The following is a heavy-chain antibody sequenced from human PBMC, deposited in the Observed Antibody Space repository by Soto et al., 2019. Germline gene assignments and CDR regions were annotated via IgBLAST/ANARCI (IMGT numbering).Heavy chain of an antibody. D-gene: IGHD6-19*01. CDR2: VYVTGTT. CDR3: ARDGEYTSGWYSFDS. Sequence: SETLSLTCTVSGASISDYYWSWIRQPAGQALEWIGRVYVTGTTYFNPSLKSRVIMSVDTSNNQVSLKLSSVTAADSAIYYCARDGEYTSGWYSFDSWGPGTLVTAP. V-gene: IGHV4-4*07. J-gene: IGHJ5*01. CDR1: GASISDYY.